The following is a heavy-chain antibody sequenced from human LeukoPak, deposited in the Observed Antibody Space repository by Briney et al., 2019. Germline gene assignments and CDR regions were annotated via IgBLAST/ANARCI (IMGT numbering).Heavy chain of an antibody. CDR1: GYSISNGYY. D-gene: IGHD6-13*01. J-gene: IGHJ4*02. CDR2: IYHSGIT. CDR3: ARAPRIAAASKFFFVY. Sequence: PSETLSLTCTVSGYSISNGYYWGWIRQPPGKGLEWIGCIYHSGITYYSPSLKSRVTISVDTSKNQLSLKLNSVTAADTAVYYCARAPRIAAASKFFFVYWGQGTLVSVSS. V-gene: IGHV4-38-2*02.